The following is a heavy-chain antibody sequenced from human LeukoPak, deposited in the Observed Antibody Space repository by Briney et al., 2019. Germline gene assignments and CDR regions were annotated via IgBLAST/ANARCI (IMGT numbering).Heavy chain of an antibody. Sequence: SSVKVSCKASVGTFSSYAISWVRQAPGPGLEWLGGIIPFFGTANYAQKFQGRVTITADESTSTAYMELSSLRSEDTAVYYCARGPWGLPNFYYYVDVWGKGTTVTVSS. J-gene: IGHJ6*03. CDR1: VGTFSSYA. V-gene: IGHV1-69*13. CDR3: ARGPWGLPNFYYYVDV. CDR2: IIPFFGTA. D-gene: IGHD3-16*01.